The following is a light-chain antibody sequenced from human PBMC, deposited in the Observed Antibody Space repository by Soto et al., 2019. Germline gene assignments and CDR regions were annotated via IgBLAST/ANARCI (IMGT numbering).Light chain of an antibody. CDR3: QQYFSSGT. CDR2: DAS. Sequence: EIVLTQSPATLSLSPGERATLSCRASQSINIYLAWYQQKPGQAPRLLIYDASTRATGIPDRFSGSGSGTDFTLTISRLEPEDFAVYYCQQYFSSGTFGQGTKVDI. CDR1: QSINIY. V-gene: IGKV3-20*01. J-gene: IGKJ1*01.